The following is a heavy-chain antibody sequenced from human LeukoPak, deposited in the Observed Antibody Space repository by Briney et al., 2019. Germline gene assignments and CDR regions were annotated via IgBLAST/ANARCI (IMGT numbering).Heavy chain of an antibody. V-gene: IGHV1-46*01. D-gene: IGHD4-17*01. CDR2: INPSGGST. CDR1: EYTFTSYY. Sequence: ASVKVSCKASEYTFTSYYIHWVRQAPGQGLEWMGIINPSGGSTNYAQKFQGRVTMTRDTSINTAFMELSRLRSDDSAVYYCASAAVYGDPTNPYFDYWGQGTLVTVSS. CDR3: ASAAVYGDPTNPYFDY. J-gene: IGHJ4*02.